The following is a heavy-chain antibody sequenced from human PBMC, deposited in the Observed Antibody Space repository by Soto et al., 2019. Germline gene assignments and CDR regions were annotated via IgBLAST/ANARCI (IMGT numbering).Heavy chain of an antibody. CDR1: GFTFSSYA. D-gene: IGHD2-15*01. CDR2: VSGSGGST. V-gene: IGHV3-23*01. Sequence: EVQLLESGGGLVQPGGSLRLSCAASGFTFSSYAMSWVRQAPGKGLERVSSVSGSGGSTYYADSVKGRFTISRDNSKNTLYLQMNSLRAEDTAVYYCATYCNSGSCYVYWGQGTLVTVSS. J-gene: IGHJ4*02. CDR3: ATYCNSGSCYVY.